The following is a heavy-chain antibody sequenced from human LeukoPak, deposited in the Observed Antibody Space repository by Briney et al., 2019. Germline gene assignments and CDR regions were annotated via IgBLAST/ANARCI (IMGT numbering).Heavy chain of an antibody. D-gene: IGHD3-16*02. CDR1: GYTFTSYG. V-gene: IGHV1-18*01. CDR3: ARGPQLRLGELSLIVGLGY. Sequence: ASVKVSCKASGYTFTSYGISWVRQAPGQGLEWMGGISAYNGNTNYAQKLQGRVTMTTDTSTSTAYMELRSLRSDDTAVYYCARGPQLRLGELSLIVGLGYWGQGTLVTVSS. J-gene: IGHJ4*02. CDR2: ISAYNGNT.